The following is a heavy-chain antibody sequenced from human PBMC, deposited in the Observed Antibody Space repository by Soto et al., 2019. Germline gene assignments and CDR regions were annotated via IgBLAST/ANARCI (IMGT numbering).Heavy chain of an antibody. CDR1: GFSLSTSGVG. D-gene: IGHD6-13*01. CDR3: AHRQLAAGATEYFQH. CDR2: IYWDDDK. Sequence: SGPTLVNPTQTLTLTCTFSGFSLSTSGVGVGWIRQPPGKALEWLALIYWDDDKRYSSSLKSRLTITKDTSKNQVVLTMTNMDPVDTGTYYCAHRQLAAGATEYFQHWGQGTLVTVSS. J-gene: IGHJ1*01. V-gene: IGHV2-5*02.